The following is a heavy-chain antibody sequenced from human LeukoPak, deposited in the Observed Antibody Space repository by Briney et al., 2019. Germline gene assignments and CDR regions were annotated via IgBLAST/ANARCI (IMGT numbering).Heavy chain of an antibody. Sequence: ASVKVSCKTSGYSFTAFYIHWVRQAPGQGLEWMGWIHPRRGDTNYAQKFQGRVTMTRDTSISTAYMEASSLRSDDTAVYYCARMTITDAFDIWGQGTMVTVSS. CDR3: ARMTITDAFDI. V-gene: IGHV1-2*02. J-gene: IGHJ3*02. CDR1: GYSFTAFY. D-gene: IGHD3-3*01. CDR2: IHPRRGDT.